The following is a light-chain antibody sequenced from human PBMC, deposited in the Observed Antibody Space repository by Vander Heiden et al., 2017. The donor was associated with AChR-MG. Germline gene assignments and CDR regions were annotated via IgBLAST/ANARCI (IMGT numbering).Light chain of an antibody. CDR3: QVSGSSDVV. CDR1: NTGRKI. Sequence: SYELTQPVSVSVALGPTATITCGGNNTGRKIVHWSPQRPGHGPVVVLDRDTKRPFGIPERFSGFNSGTTATLIISRAQAGDEADYYCQVSGSSDVVFGGGTKLTVL. CDR2: RDT. J-gene: IGLJ2*01. V-gene: IGLV3-9*01.